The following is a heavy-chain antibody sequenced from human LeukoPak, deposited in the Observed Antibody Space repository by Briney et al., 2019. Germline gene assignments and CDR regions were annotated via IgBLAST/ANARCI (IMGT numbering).Heavy chain of an antibody. V-gene: IGHV3-7*01. CDR1: GFTFTTYW. J-gene: IGHJ6*03. Sequence: GGSLRLSCAASGFTFTTYWMSWVRQAPGKGLEWVANIKQDGTEKYYVDSVKGRFTISRDNAKNSLYLQMNSLRAEDTAVYYCARVGPWVNPDYYYYMDVWGKGTTVTVSS. CDR3: ARVGPWVNPDYYYYMDV. CDR2: IKQDGTEK. D-gene: IGHD1-14*01.